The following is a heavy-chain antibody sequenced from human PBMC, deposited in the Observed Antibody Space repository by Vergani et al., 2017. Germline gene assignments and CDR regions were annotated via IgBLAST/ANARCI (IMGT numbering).Heavy chain of an antibody. D-gene: IGHD6-25*01. CDR2: IYYSGST. CDR3: ARVDTQVPATSHFYYMDV. V-gene: IGHV4-30-4*01. J-gene: IGHJ6*03. Sequence: QVQLQESGPGLVKPSQTLSLTCTVSGGSISSGDYYWSWIRQPPGKGLEWIGYIYYSGSTNYNPSLKSRVTISVDTSKNQFSLKLRSVTAADTAVYYCARVDTQVPATSHFYYMDVWGKGTTVVVSS. CDR1: GGSISSGDYY.